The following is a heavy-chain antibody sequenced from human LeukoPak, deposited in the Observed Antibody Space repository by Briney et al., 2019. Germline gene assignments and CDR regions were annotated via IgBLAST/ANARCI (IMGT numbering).Heavy chain of an antibody. V-gene: IGHV4-39*01. CDR3: ATNEWSGYYFEY. CDR1: GGSISSSSYY. Sequence: SETLSLTCTVSGGSISSSSYYWGWIRQPPGKGLEWIGSIYSSGSTYYNPSLKSRVTISVDTSKNQFSPKLSSVTAADTAVYYCATNEWSGYYFEYWGQGTLVPVSS. D-gene: IGHD3-3*01. CDR2: IYSSGST. J-gene: IGHJ4*02.